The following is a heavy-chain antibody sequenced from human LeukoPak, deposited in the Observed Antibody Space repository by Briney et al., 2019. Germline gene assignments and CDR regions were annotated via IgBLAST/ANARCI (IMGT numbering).Heavy chain of an antibody. CDR1: GFTFSTYE. CDR2: ISSRGSAI. CDR3: ARDMEPDAFDI. V-gene: IGHV3-48*03. J-gene: IGHJ3*02. Sequence: PGGSLRLSCAASGFTFSTYEMSWVRQAPGKGLEWVSYISSRGSAIYYADSVKGRFTISRDIAKTSLYLQMNSLRAEDTAIYYCARDMEPDAFDIWGQGTMVTVSS. D-gene: IGHD1-1*01.